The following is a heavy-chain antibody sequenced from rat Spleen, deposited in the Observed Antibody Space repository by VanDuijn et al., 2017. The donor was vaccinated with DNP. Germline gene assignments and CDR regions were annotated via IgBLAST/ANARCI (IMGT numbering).Heavy chain of an antibody. V-gene: IGHV5-17*01. Sequence: EVQLVESGGGLVQPGRSLKVSCAASGFTFSDYAMAWVRQAPKKGLEWVATISYDGSRTYYRDSVKGRFTISRDNAKSTLYLQMDSLRSEDTATYYCASLPGYYFDYWGQGVMVTVSS. D-gene: IGHD1-4*01. CDR1: GFTFSDYA. CDR2: ISYDGSRT. CDR3: ASLPGYYFDY. J-gene: IGHJ2*01.